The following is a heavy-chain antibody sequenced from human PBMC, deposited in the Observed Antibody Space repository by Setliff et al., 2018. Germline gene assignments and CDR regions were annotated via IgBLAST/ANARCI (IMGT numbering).Heavy chain of an antibody. CDR3: ARGALEYQLRPFDY. CDR2: IYTSGST. CDR1: GGSISSGSYY. D-gene: IGHD2-2*01. J-gene: IGHJ4*02. Sequence: SETLSLTCTVSGGSISSGSYYWSWIRQPAGKGLEWIGRIYTSGSTNYNPSLKSRVTISVDTSKNQFPLKLSSVTAADTAVYYCARGALEYQLRPFDYWGQGTLVTVSS. V-gene: IGHV4-61*02.